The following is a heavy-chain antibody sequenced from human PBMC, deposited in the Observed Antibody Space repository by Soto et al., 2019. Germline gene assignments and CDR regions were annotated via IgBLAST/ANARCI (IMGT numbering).Heavy chain of an antibody. V-gene: IGHV3-74*01. Sequence: EVQLVESGGGLVQPGGSLRLSCAASGFTFSSYWMHWVRQAPGKGLVWVSRINSDESSTSYADSVKGRFTISRDNAKNRLYLQMNSLRAEDTAVYYCARGLKGYYGVDVWGQGTTVTVSS. CDR1: GFTFSSYW. CDR3: ARGLKGYYGVDV. D-gene: IGHD3-22*01. CDR2: INSDESST. J-gene: IGHJ6*02.